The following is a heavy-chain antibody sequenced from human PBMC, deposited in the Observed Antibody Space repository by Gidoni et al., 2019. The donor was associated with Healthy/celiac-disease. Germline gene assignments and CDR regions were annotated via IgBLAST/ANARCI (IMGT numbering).Heavy chain of an antibody. J-gene: IGHJ3*02. CDR3: ARPYYYGSGSHDAFDI. Sequence: GYSFTSYWIGWVRQMPGKGLEWMGIIYPGDSDTRHSPSFQGQVTISADKSISTAYLQWSSLKASDTAMYYCARPYYYGSGSHDAFDIWGQGTMVTVSS. V-gene: IGHV5-51*01. CDR1: GYSFTSYW. CDR2: IYPGDSDT. D-gene: IGHD3-10*01.